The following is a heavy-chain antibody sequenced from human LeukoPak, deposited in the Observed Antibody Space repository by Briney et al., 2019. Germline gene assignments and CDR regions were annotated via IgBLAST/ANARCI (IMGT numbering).Heavy chain of an antibody. CDR2: ISAYNGNT. CDR3: ARAPLVPANYYYYMDV. V-gene: IGHV1-18*01. Sequence: ASVKVSCKASGYTFTSYGISWVRQAPGQGLEWMGWISAYNGNTNYAQKLQGRVTMTTDTSTSTAYMELRSLRSDDTAVYYCARAPLVPANYYYYMDVWGKGTTVTVSS. D-gene: IGHD2-2*01. CDR1: GYTFTSYG. J-gene: IGHJ6*03.